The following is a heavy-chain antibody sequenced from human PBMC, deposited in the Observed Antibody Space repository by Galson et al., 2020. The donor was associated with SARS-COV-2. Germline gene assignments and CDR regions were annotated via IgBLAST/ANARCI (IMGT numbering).Heavy chain of an antibody. D-gene: IGHD1-26*01. J-gene: IGHJ4*02. CDR3: ARGRVSGGY. CDR2: INPSGSSA. Sequence: ASVKVSCKASGYTLRSYYMHWVRQAPGQGLEWMGIINPSGSSARYSHKFQGRITMTRDTSTSTVYMELNSLTSDDTAVYYCARGRVSGGYWGQGTLVIVSS. V-gene: IGHV1-46*03. CDR1: GYTLRSYY.